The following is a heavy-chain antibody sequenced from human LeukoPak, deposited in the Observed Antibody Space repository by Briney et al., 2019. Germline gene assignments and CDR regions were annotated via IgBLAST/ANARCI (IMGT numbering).Heavy chain of an antibody. Sequence: SETLSLTCAVYGGSFSGYYWSWIRQPPGKGLEWIGEINHSGSTNYNPSLKSRVTISVDTSKNQFSLKLSSVTAADTAVYYCARRRRDGYNYFDYWGRGTLVTVSS. CDR2: INHSGST. V-gene: IGHV4-34*01. CDR1: GGSFSGYY. D-gene: IGHD5-24*01. CDR3: ARRRRDGYNYFDY. J-gene: IGHJ4*02.